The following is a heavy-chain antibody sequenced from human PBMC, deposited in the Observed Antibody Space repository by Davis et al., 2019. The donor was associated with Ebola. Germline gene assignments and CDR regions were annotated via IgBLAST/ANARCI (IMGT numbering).Heavy chain of an antibody. CDR2: ISISSTFI. V-gene: IGHV3-21*04. J-gene: IGHJ6*02. D-gene: IGHD2/OR15-2a*01. CDR3: ARDYFGFYYYGMDV. Sequence: GESLKISCAASGFTFSTYTMTWVRQAPGKGLEWVSSISISSTFIYYADSVRGRFTVSRDNAKNSLYLQMNSLRAEDTAVYYCARDYFGFYYYGMDVWGQGTTVTVSS. CDR1: GFTFSTYT.